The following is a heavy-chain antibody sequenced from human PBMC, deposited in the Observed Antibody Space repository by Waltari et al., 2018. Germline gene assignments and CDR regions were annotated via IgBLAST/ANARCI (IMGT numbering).Heavy chain of an antibody. CDR2: VFYSGFT. D-gene: IGHD6-19*01. Sequence: QVQLQESGTGLVKPSETLSLTCTISGGSISNYYWTWVRQPPGKGLEWIGYVFYSGFTTYNSSLKSRVTISVDTSKNQFSLSLTSVTAADTAVYYCARFDTSGWAYYFDSWGQGRLVIVSS. CDR3: ARFDTSGWAYYFDS. CDR1: GGSISNYY. V-gene: IGHV4-59*01. J-gene: IGHJ4*02.